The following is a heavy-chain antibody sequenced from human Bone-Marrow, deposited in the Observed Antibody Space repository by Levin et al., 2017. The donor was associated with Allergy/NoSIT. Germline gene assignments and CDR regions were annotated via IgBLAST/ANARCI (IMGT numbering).Heavy chain of an antibody. CDR3: ARHPPDNEALVDY. V-gene: IGHV3-7*01. J-gene: IGHJ4*02. Sequence: PGGSLRLSCAASGFTFSSYWMTWVRQAPGKGLEWVANVSPDGSHKNYVDSVKGRFAVSRDNAETSLYLQMNSLRAEDMAVYYCARHPPDNEALVDYWGQGTLVTVSS. CDR2: VSPDGSHK. D-gene: IGHD1-1*01. CDR1: GFTFSSYW.